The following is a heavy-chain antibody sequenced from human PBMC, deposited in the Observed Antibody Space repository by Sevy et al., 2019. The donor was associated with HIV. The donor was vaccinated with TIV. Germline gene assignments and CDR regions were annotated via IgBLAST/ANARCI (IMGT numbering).Heavy chain of an antibody. CDR2: IYHSGST. CDR1: GYSISSGYY. Sequence: SETLSLTCAVSGYSISSGYYWGWIRQPPGKRLEWIGSIYHSGSTYYNPSLKSRVTISVDTSKNQFSLKLSSVTAADTAVYYCARRGPRSRTLLRFLEWLFDYWGQGTLVTVSS. V-gene: IGHV4-38-2*01. CDR3: ARRGPRSRTLLRFLEWLFDY. J-gene: IGHJ4*02. D-gene: IGHD3-3*01.